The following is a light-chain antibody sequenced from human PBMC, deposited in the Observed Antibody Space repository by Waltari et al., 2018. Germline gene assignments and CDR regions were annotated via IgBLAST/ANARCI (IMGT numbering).Light chain of an antibody. Sequence: EIVTTQSPGTLSVSPGERVTLSCRASQRVSSSLAWYQQKPGQAPRLLFYGASTRATAIPARFSGSGSGTEFTLTISSLQSEDFAVYYCQQYREWPPTFGQGTKVEI. CDR2: GAS. V-gene: IGKV3-15*01. CDR1: QRVSSS. CDR3: QQYREWPPT. J-gene: IGKJ1*01.